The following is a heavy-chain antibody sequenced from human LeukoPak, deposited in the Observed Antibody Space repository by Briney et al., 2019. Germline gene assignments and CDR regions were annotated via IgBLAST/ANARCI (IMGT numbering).Heavy chain of an antibody. CDR3: ARSGREATEIDY. CDR2: INGRGTYI. CDR1: GFTFSDYF. Sequence: AGSLRLSCAASGFTFSDYFMSWVRQAPGKGLEWLSYINGRGTYIDYAESLKSRITISRDNAQNSLYLQMNSLRVEDTAVYYCARSGREATEIDYWGQGTLVTVSS. J-gene: IGHJ4*02. D-gene: IGHD1-1*01. V-gene: IGHV3-11*06.